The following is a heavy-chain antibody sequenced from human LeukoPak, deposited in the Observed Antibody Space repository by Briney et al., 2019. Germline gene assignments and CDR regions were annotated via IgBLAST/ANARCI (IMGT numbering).Heavy chain of an antibody. CDR3: ARDNWIEAHYFDY. CDR1: GFTFSTYS. Sequence: WGSLRLSCVASGFTFSTYSMNWVRQAPGKGLEWVSFISTSSNYIYYADSVKGRFTISRDNAKNSLYLQMNSLRAEDTAVYYCARDNWIEAHYFDYWGQGTLVTVPS. V-gene: IGHV3-21*01. J-gene: IGHJ4*02. CDR2: ISTSSNYI. D-gene: IGHD1-20*01.